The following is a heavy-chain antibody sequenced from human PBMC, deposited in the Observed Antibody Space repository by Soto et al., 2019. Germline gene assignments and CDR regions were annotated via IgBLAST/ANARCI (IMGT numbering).Heavy chain of an antibody. J-gene: IGHJ5*02. CDR1: GDTFSSYT. CDR2: IIPILGIA. CDR3: AREEVVVVPAATIPSYNWFDP. D-gene: IGHD2-2*01. Sequence: ASVKVSCKASGDTFSSYTISWVRQAPGQRLEWMGRIIPILGIANYAQKFQGRVTITADKSTSTAYMELSSLRSEDTAVYYCAREEVVVVPAATIPSYNWFDPWGQGTLVTVSS. V-gene: IGHV1-69*04.